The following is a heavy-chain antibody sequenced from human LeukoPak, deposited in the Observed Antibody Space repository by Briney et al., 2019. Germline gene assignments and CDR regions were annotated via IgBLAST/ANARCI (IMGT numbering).Heavy chain of an antibody. Sequence: PGGSLRLSCAASGFTFYDYGMSRVRQAPGKGLEWVSGINWNGGSTGYADSVKGRFTISRDNAKNSLYLQMNSLRAEDTALYYCAREGYYYDSSGYYLGYYFDYWGQGTLVAVSS. D-gene: IGHD3-22*01. J-gene: IGHJ4*02. CDR3: AREGYYYDSSGYYLGYYFDY. CDR2: INWNGGST. V-gene: IGHV3-20*04. CDR1: GFTFYDYG.